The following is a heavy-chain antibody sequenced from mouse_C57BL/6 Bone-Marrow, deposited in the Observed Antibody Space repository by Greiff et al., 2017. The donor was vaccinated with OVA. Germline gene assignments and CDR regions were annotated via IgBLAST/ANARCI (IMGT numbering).Heavy chain of an antibody. V-gene: IGHV5-6*01. D-gene: IGHD3-2*02. J-gene: IGHJ3*01. CDR2: ISSGGSYT. CDR1: GFTFSSYG. Sequence: EVMLVESGGDLVKPGGSLKLSCAASGFTFSSYGMSWVRQTPDKRLEWVANISSGGSYTYYTDSVKGRFTISRDNAKNTLYLQMSILKSEDTAMYYCARQLRLAWFAYWGQGTLVTVSA. CDR3: ARQLRLAWFAY.